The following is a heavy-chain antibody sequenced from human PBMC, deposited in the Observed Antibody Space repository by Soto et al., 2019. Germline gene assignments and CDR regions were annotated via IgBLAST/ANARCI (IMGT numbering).Heavy chain of an antibody. D-gene: IGHD6-6*01. J-gene: IGHJ6*03. CDR1: SGSISSSNW. Sequence: QVQLQESGPGLVKPSGTLSLTCAVSSGSISSSNWWSWVRQPPGKGLEWIGEIYHSGSTNYNPSLKSRVTISVDKSRNQFSLKLSSVTAADTAVYYCARVQTPGSSSFRYYYYYMDVWGKGTTVTVSS. CDR3: ARVQTPGSSSFRYYYYYMDV. V-gene: IGHV4-4*02. CDR2: IYHSGST.